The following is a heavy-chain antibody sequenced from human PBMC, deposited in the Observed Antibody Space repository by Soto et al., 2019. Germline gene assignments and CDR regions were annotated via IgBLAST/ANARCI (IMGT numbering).Heavy chain of an antibody. Sequence: GASVKVSCKASGYTFTSYDINWVRQATGQGIERMGWMNPNSGNTGYAQKFQGRVTMTRNTSISTAYMELSSLRSEDTAVYYCARGTEITMVRGVIIGYYYYGMDVWGQGTTVTVSS. V-gene: IGHV1-8*01. J-gene: IGHJ6*02. CDR3: ARGTEITMVRGVIIGYYYYGMDV. CDR2: MNPNSGNT. D-gene: IGHD3-10*01. CDR1: GYTFTSYD.